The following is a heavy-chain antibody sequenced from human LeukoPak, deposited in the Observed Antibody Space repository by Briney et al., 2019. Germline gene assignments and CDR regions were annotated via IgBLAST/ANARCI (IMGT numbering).Heavy chain of an antibody. CDR3: ARTYDILTGYYKVPDAFDI. V-gene: IGHV3-7*01. J-gene: IGHJ3*02. Sequence: GGSLRLSCAASGFTFSSYWMSWVRQAPGKGLEWVANIKQDGSEKYYVDSVKGRFTISRDNAKNSLYLQMNSLRAEDTAVCYCARTYDILTGYYKVPDAFDIWGQGTMVTVSP. CDR1: GFTFSSYW. D-gene: IGHD3-9*01. CDR2: IKQDGSEK.